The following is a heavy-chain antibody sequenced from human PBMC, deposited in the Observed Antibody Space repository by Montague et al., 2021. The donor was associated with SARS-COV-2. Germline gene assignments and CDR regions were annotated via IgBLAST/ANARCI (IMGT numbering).Heavy chain of an antibody. CDR2: IYHSGTT. Sequence: SETLSLTCTVSGDSITNNYYWGWIRQPPGKGLEWIGTIYHSGTTYYNPSLKSRVTTSVDTSNNQFSLKLTSVTAAETAVYYCARRHIVASNRAFDYWGQGTLVTVSS. D-gene: IGHD2-21*01. CDR1: GDSITNNYY. CDR3: ARRHIVASNRAFDY. J-gene: IGHJ4*02. V-gene: IGHV4-38-2*02.